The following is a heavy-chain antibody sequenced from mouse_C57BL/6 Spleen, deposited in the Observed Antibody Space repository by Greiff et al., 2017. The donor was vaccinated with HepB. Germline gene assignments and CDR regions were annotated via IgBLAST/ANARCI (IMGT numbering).Heavy chain of an antibody. D-gene: IGHD2-4*01. J-gene: IGHJ1*03. CDR2: IYPRSGNT. CDR3: ASAEGLYRYFDV. CDR1: GYTFTSSG. Sequence: VQLQQSGAELARPGASVKLSCKASGYTFTSSGISWVKQSTGQGLEWIGEIYPRSGNTYYNEKFKGKATLTADKSSSTAYMELRSLTSEDSAVYFCASAEGLYRYFDVWGTGTTVTVSS. V-gene: IGHV1-81*01.